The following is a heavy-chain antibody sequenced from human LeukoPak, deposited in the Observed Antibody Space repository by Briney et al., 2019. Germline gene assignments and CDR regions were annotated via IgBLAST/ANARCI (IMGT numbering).Heavy chain of an antibody. CDR3: SRGKDVVGPASDY. CDR1: GFTFSSYW. Sequence: PGGSLTLSCSASGFTFSSYWMHWFRHIPGQGMVWVSHISHDGRTTVYTDSVRGRLTLFIDTAKNTLYVQMKILSAEASALDFCSRGKDVVGPASDYWGQGTLVTVSS. V-gene: IGHV3-74*03. D-gene: IGHD2-21*01. J-gene: IGHJ4*02. CDR2: ISHDGRTT.